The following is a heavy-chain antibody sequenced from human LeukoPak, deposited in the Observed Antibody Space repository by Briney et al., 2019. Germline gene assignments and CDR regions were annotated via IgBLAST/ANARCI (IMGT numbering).Heavy chain of an antibody. V-gene: IGHV3-23*01. CDR2: LGISGDYS. Sequence: PGGSLRLSCVAYEFILSRYAVSWVRQAPGKGLQWVSSLGISGDYSWYAGSVKGRFTISRDVSKNTLYLQMNSLGVEETAVYYCARREDSGSSDYYYYMDVWGKGTTVTISS. CDR3: ARREDSGSSDYYYYMDV. J-gene: IGHJ6*03. CDR1: EFILSRYA. D-gene: IGHD1-26*01.